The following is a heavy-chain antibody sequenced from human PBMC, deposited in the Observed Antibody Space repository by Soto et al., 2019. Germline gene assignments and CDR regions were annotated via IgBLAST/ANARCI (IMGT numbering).Heavy chain of an antibody. V-gene: IGHV1-69*02. CDR3: ARVSGYYLPDY. Sequence: SVKVSCKASGGTFSRYTISWVRQAPGQGLEWMGRIIPILGIANYAQKFQGRVTITRDTSASTAYMELSSLRSEDTAVYYCARVSGYYLPDYWGQGTLVTVSS. CDR1: GGTFSRYT. CDR2: IIPILGIA. D-gene: IGHD5-12*01. J-gene: IGHJ4*02.